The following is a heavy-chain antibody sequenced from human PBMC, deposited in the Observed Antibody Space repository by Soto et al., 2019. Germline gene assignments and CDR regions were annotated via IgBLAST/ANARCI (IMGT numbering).Heavy chain of an antibody. V-gene: IGHV3-23*01. J-gene: IGHJ4*02. D-gene: IGHD5-12*01. CDR2: ITSSSDRT. CDR3: AEGGVYDGFDY. Sequence: EVQLLESGGGLVQPGGSLRLSCAASGFTFSNFAMSWVRQAPGKGLEWVSSITSSSDRTYYAASVKGRFTISRDNSKNTLVLQMNSLRAEDTAVYQCAEGGVYDGFDYWGRGTLVTVSS. CDR1: GFTFSNFA.